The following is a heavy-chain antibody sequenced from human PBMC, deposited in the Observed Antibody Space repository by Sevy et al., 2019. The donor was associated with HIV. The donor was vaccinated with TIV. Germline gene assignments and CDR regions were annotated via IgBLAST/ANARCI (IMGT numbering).Heavy chain of an antibody. Sequence: GGSLRLSCEASGFTFSSNAMRWVRQAPGKGLEWVSGISGGGGDTFYADSVKGRFTISRDNSKNTLFLQINSLRAEDTALYYCVKGARYTIPNDAFDIWGQGTMLTVSS. J-gene: IGHJ3*02. V-gene: IGHV3-23*01. CDR1: GFTFSSNA. D-gene: IGHD2-2*02. CDR3: VKGARYTIPNDAFDI. CDR2: ISGGGGDT.